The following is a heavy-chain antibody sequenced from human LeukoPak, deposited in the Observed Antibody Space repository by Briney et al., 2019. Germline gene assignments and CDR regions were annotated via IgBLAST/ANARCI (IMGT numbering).Heavy chain of an antibody. D-gene: IGHD6-19*01. CDR3: AHRLFMEVAGERGFDY. V-gene: IGHV2-5*01. CDR2: IYWNDDK. J-gene: IGHJ4*02. CDR1: GFSLSTTGVG. Sequence: ESGPTLVKPTQTLTLTCTFSGFSLSTTGVGVAWIRQPPGKALEWLALIYWNDDKRYTPSLKSRLTITKDTSKNQVVVTMPNMDPVDTATYYCAHRLFMEVAGERGFDYWGQGTLVTVSS.